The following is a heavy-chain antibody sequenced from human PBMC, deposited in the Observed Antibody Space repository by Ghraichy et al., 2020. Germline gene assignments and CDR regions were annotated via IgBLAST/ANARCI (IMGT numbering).Heavy chain of an antibody. V-gene: IGHV4-30-4*07. CDR2: IYNSGST. J-gene: IGHJ4*02. CDR3: AREVYYDRSGRRQGGFDY. D-gene: IGHD3-22*01. Sequence: SETPSLTCTVSGDSISSGGNSWSWFRQPPGKGLEWIGYIYNSGSTSYNSSLRSRVTISVETSENQISLKLSSLTAADTAVYYCAREVYYDRSGRRQGGFDYWGQGTQVTVSS. CDR1: GDSISSGGNS.